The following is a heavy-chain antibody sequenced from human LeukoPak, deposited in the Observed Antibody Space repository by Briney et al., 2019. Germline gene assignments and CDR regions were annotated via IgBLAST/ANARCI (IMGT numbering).Heavy chain of an antibody. CDR2: IYYSGGT. CDR3: AREYGSGPNWFDP. CDR1: GGSINYYY. V-gene: IGHV4-59*12. Sequence: PSETLSLTCTVSGGSINYYYWMWIRQPPGKGLEWIGYIYYSGGTHYNPSLKSRVTMLVDTSKNQFSLKLTAVTAADTAVYYCAREYGSGPNWFDPWGQGTLVTVSS. D-gene: IGHD3-10*01. J-gene: IGHJ5*02.